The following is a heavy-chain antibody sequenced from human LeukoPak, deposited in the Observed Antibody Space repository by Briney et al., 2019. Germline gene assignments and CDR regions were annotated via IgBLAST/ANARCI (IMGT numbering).Heavy chain of an antibody. CDR1: GFTFSSFT. CDR3: AELGITMIGGV. D-gene: IGHD3-10*02. CDR2: ISGSGGST. Sequence: PGGSLRLSCAASGFTFSSFTLSWVRQAPGKGLEWVSAISGSGGSTYYADSVKGRFTISRDNSKNTLYLQMTSLRAEDTAVYYCAELGITMIGGVWGKGTTVTISS. V-gene: IGHV3-23*01. J-gene: IGHJ6*04.